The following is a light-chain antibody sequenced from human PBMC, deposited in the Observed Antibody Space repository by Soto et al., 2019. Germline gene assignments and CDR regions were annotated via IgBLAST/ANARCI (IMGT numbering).Light chain of an antibody. CDR3: QQSYSTLFYT. CDR2: DAS. CDR1: QSISSY. Sequence: DIQMTQSPSSLSASVGDRVTITCRASQSISSYLNWYQQKPGKAPKLLIYDASSLESGVPSRFSGSGSGTDFTLTVSSLQPEDFATYYYQQSYSTLFYTFGQGTKLEIK. V-gene: IGKV1-39*01. J-gene: IGKJ2*01.